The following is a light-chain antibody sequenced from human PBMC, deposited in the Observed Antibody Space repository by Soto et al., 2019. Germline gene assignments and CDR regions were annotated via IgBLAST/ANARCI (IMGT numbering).Light chain of an antibody. CDR1: QSISSY. CDR3: QQYDSHPMYT. Sequence: QSPSSLSASVGDRVTITCRASQSISSYLNWYQQKPGKAPKLLIYAASSLQSGVPSRFSGSGSGTDFTLTISSLQPEDFATYYCQQYDSHPMYTFGQGTKVDIK. CDR2: AAS. J-gene: IGKJ2*01. V-gene: IGKV1-39*01.